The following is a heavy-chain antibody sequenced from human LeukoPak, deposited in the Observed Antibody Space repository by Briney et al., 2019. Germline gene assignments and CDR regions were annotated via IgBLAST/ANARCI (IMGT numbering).Heavy chain of an antibody. CDR3: ARQYWDDSKLDY. CDR1: GYSISSGYY. CDR2: IYHSWST. J-gene: IGHJ4*02. V-gene: IGHV4-38-2*01. Sequence: SETLSLTCAVSGYSISSGYYWDWIRQPPGKGLEWIGNIYHSWSTYYNPSLKSRVTISVDTSKNQFSLKLSSVTAAATAVYYCARQYWDDSKLDYWGQGTLVTVSS. D-gene: IGHD3-22*01.